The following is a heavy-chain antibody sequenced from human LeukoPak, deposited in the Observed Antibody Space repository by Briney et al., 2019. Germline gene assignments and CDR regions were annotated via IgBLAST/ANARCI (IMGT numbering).Heavy chain of an antibody. CDR2: INHSGSA. D-gene: IGHD5-18*01. CDR3: ATNRGYSYVTFDY. J-gene: IGHJ4*02. Sequence: SETLSLTCAVYGGSFSGYYWSWIRQPPGKGLEWIGEINHSGSANYNPSLKSRVTISVDTSKNQFSLKLSSVTAADTAVYYCATNRGYSYVTFDYWGQGTLVTVSS. V-gene: IGHV4-34*01. CDR1: GGSFSGYY.